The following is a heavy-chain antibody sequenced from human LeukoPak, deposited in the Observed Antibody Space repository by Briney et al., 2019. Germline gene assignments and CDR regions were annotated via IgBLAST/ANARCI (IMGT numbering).Heavy chain of an antibody. CDR1: GGSVSSGSYY. CDR2: IYYSGST. D-gene: IGHD6-13*01. CDR3: ARVIEYSSSWFSVTYYFDY. V-gene: IGHV4-61*01. Sequence: SETLSLTCTVSGGSVSSGSYYWSWIRQPPGKGLEWIGYIYYSGSTNYNPSLKSRVTISVDKSKNQFSLKLSSVTAADTAVYYCARVIEYSSSWFSVTYYFDYWGQGTLVTVSS. J-gene: IGHJ4*02.